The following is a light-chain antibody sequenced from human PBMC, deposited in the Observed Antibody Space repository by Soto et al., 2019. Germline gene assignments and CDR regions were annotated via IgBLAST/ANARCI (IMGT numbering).Light chain of an antibody. J-gene: IGKJ2*01. CDR2: AAS. CDR1: QSISNY. Sequence: DIQMTQSPSSLSASVGDRVTITCRAGQSISNYLNWHQQKPGKAPKLLIFAASSLQSGVPSRFSGSRSGTAFTLTISSLHPEDSATYYCQQSYSTPYTFGQGTKLEIK. V-gene: IGKV1-39*01. CDR3: QQSYSTPYT.